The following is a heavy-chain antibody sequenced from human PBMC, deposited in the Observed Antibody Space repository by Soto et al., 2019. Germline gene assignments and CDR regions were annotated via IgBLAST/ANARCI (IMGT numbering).Heavy chain of an antibody. CDR1: GFTFSSYA. J-gene: IGHJ4*02. CDR2: ISGSGGST. CDR3: AKDLADIVVVPAAMPFDY. Sequence: GGSLRLSCAASGFTFSSYAMSWVRQAPGKGLEWVSAISGSGGSTYYADSVKGRFTISRDNSKNTLYLQMNSLRAEDTAVYYCAKDLADIVVVPAAMPFDYWGQGTLVTVSS. V-gene: IGHV3-23*01. D-gene: IGHD2-2*01.